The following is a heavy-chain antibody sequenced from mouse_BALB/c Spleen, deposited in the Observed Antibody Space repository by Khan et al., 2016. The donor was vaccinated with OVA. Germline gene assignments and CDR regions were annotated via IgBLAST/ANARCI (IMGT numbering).Heavy chain of an antibody. CDR2: INTYTGEP. D-gene: IGHD1-1*02. V-gene: IGHV9-3-1*01. Sequence: QIQLVQSGPEVKKPGETVKISCKASGYSFTNYGMNWVRQAPGKGLKWMGWINTYTGEPTYADDFKGRFAFSLETSASTAYLQINNLKAADTATYFCASGGYWYFDVWGAGTTVTVTS. CDR3: ASGGYWYFDV. J-gene: IGHJ1*01. CDR1: GYSFTNYG.